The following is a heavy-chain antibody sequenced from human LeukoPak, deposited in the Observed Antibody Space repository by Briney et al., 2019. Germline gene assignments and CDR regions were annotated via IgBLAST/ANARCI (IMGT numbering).Heavy chain of an antibody. V-gene: IGHV4-59*08. D-gene: IGHD5-12*01. Sequence: PSETLSLTCTVSGGSISSYDWSWIRQPPGKGLEWIGNIYYSGTTNYNPSLKSRVTISVDTSKNQFSLKLSSMSTADTAVYYCARRGYSGYDWDSWGQGTLVTVSS. J-gene: IGHJ5*01. CDR2: IYYSGTT. CDR3: ARRGYSGYDWDS. CDR1: GGSISSYD.